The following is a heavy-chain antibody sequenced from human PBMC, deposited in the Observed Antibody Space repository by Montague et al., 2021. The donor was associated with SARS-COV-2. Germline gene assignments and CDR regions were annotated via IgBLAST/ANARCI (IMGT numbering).Heavy chain of an antibody. J-gene: IGHJ4*02. CDR3: VRHPHYDGLNDPPDF. D-gene: IGHD3-16*01. V-gene: IGHV4-59*08. CDR1: GVSVTDYY. Sequence: SETLSLTCTVSGVSVTDYYWSWIRQPPGKGLEWVGDVLYNKGTNFNPSLKSRVAISVDTSKNQFSLRLTSVTAADTAVYYCVRHPHYDGLNDPPDFWDQGTLVTVSS. CDR2: VLYNKGT.